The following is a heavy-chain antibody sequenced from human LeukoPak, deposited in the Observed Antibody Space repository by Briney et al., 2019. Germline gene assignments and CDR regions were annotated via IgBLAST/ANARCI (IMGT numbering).Heavy chain of an antibody. V-gene: IGHV3-23*01. CDR1: GFTFSSYA. D-gene: IGHD2-2*01. J-gene: IGHJ4*02. CDR3: ANREYCSSTSCFLFRPFDY. Sequence: GGSLRLSCAASGFTFSSYAMSWVRQAPGKGLEWVSAISGSGGSTYYADSVKGRFTISRDNSKNTLYLQMNSLRAEDTAVYYCANREYCSSTSCFLFRPFDYWGQGTLVTVSS. CDR2: ISGSGGST.